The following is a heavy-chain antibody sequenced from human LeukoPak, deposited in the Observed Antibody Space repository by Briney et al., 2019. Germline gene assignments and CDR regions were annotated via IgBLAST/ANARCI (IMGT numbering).Heavy chain of an antibody. Sequence: PSGTRSLTCTVSGGSISSYYWSWIRQPAGKGLEWIGEINHSGSTNYNPSLKSRVTISVDTSKNQFSLKLSSVTAADTAVYYCARENRYYYGSGSYWFDYWGQGTLVTVSS. CDR3: ARENRYYYGSGSYWFDY. CDR1: GGSISSYY. V-gene: IGHV4-34*01. CDR2: INHSGST. J-gene: IGHJ4*02. D-gene: IGHD3-10*01.